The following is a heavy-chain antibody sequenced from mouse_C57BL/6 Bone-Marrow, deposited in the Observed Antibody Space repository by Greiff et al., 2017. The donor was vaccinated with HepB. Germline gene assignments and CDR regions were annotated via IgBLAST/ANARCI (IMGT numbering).Heavy chain of an antibody. CDR3: TTWILRYPYYFDY. Sequence: EVQPQQSGAELVRPGASVKLSCTASGFNIKDYYMHWVKQRPEQGLEWIGRIDPEDGDTEYAPKFQGKATMTADTSANTAYLQLSSLTSEDTAVYYCTTWILRYPYYFDYWGQGTTLTVSS. D-gene: IGHD1-1*01. CDR1: GFNIKDYY. V-gene: IGHV14-1*01. CDR2: IDPEDGDT. J-gene: IGHJ2*01.